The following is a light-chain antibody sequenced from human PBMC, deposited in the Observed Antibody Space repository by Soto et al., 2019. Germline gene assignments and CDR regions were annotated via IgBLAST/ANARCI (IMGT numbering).Light chain of an antibody. J-gene: IGKJ2*01. CDR3: QHYNNWPPYT. CDR1: QRISSN. V-gene: IGKV3D-15*01. Sequence: EILITESPDTPSLSPGERATPSRPASQRISSNLAWYQQKPGQAPRLLIYGASTRATGVPARFSGSGSETDFTLTISNLQSEDCAVYYCQHYNNWPPYTVGQGTKVDIK. CDR2: GAS.